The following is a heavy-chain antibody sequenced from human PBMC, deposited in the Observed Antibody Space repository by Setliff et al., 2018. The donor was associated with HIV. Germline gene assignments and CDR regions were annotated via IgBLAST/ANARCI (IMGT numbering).Heavy chain of an antibody. Sequence: ASVKVSCKASGYTVTTYGISWVRQAPGQGLEWMGWFNTETRNPMYAQGFTGRFVFSLDTSVSTAYLQINSLKAEDSAMYFCARVGSYWSTSDYWGQGALVTVSS. CDR1: GYTVTTYG. D-gene: IGHD1-26*01. V-gene: IGHV7-4-1*02. J-gene: IGHJ4*02. CDR3: ARVGSYWSTSDY. CDR2: FNTETRNP.